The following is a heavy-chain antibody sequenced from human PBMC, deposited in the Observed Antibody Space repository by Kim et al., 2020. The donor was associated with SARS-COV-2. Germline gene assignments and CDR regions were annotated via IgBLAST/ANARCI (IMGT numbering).Heavy chain of an antibody. CDR1: GFTFSSYA. CDR3: AREGWELPGIGSTTGGMDV. CDR2: ISYDGSNK. D-gene: IGHD1-26*01. V-gene: IGHV3-30-3*01. J-gene: IGHJ6*02. Sequence: GGSLRLSCAASGFTFSSYAMHWVRQAPGKGLEWVAVISYDGSNKYYADSVKGRFTISRDNSKNTLYLQMNSLRAEDTAVYYCAREGWELPGIGSTTGGMDVWGQGTTVTVSS.